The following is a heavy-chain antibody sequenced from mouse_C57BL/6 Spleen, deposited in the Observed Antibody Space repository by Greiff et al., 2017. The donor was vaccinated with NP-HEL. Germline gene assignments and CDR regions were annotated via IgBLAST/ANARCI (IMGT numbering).Heavy chain of an antibody. D-gene: IGHD2-4*01. V-gene: IGHV1-18*01. CDR2: INPNNGGT. J-gene: IGHJ4*01. Sequence: VQLQQSGPELVKPGASVKIPCKASGYTFTDYNMDWVKQSHGKSLEWIGDINPNNGGTIYNQKFKGKATLTVDKSSSTAYMELRSLTSEDTAVYYCARGEGYYDYDKSYAMDYWGQGTSVTVSS. CDR3: ARGEGYYDYDKSYAMDY. CDR1: GYTFTDYN.